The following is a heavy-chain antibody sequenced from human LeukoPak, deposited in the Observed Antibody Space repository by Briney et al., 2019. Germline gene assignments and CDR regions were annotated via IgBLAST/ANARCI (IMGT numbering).Heavy chain of an antibody. CDR2: IYTGGST. D-gene: IGHD2-15*01. J-gene: IGHJ6*03. V-gene: IGHV4-4*07. CDR1: GRSISSYY. CDR3: AREWADGCSGGSCYSLGYYYYYMDV. Sequence: NPSQTLSPTCTVSGRSISSYYWSWIRQPAGEGLEWIGCIYTGGSTIYNPSLNIRVTMSVDTSKNQFSLKLSSVTAADTAVYYCAREWADGCSGGSCYSLGYYYYYMDVWGKGTTVTVSS.